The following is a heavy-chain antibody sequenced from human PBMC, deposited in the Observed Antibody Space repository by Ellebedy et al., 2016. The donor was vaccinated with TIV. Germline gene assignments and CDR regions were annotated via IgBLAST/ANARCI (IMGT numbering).Heavy chain of an antibody. CDR3: AREILAITIFGVVDH. D-gene: IGHD3-3*01. CDR2: INEDGSEK. V-gene: IGHV3-7*03. Sequence: GESLKISCAASGFTFSTYWMTWVRQAPGKGLEWVANINEDGSEKYFVDSVKGRFTISRDNAKNSLYLQMNSLRAEETAVYYCAREILAITIFGVVDHWGQGTLVTVSS. J-gene: IGHJ4*02. CDR1: GFTFSTYW.